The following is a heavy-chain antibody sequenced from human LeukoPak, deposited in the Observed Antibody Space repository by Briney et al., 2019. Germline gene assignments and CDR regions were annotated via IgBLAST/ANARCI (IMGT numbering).Heavy chain of an antibody. CDR1: GGSFSGYY. Sequence: PSETLSLTCAVYGGSFSGYYWSWIRQPPGKGLEWIGEINHSGSINYNPSLKSRVTISVDTSKNQFSLKLSSVTAADTAVYYCARVIRITMVRGVKSNWFDPWGQGTLVTVSS. V-gene: IGHV4-34*01. CDR2: INHSGSI. CDR3: ARVIRITMVRGVKSNWFDP. J-gene: IGHJ5*02. D-gene: IGHD3-10*01.